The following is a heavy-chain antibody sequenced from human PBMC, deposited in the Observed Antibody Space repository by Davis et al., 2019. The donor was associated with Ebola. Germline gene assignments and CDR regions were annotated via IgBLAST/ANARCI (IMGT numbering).Heavy chain of an antibody. CDR1: VYTFTDYN. V-gene: IGHV1-2*06. Sequence: ASVTVSCQASVYTFTDYNIQWMRQAPGQGLEWLGRVILKSGATNYAQKFQGRVTMTRDTSISTVYMELSSLRYDDTADYYCARGHNYAHEYWGQGTLVTVSS. CDR2: VILKSGAT. CDR3: ARGHNYAHEY. J-gene: IGHJ4*02. D-gene: IGHD4-11*01.